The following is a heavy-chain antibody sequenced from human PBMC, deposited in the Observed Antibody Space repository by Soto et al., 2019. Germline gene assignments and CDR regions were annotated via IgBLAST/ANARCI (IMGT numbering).Heavy chain of an antibody. CDR2: IYYSGST. CDR1: GGSISSYY. J-gene: IGHJ6*03. D-gene: IGHD3-9*01. V-gene: IGHV4-59*01. CDR3: ARGVRYFDWSCYMDV. Sequence: TSETLSLTCTVSGGSISSYYWSWIRQPPGKGLEWIGYIYYSGSTNYNPSLKSRVTISVDTSKNQFSLKLSSVTAADTAVYYCARGVRYFDWSCYMDVWGKGTTVTVSS.